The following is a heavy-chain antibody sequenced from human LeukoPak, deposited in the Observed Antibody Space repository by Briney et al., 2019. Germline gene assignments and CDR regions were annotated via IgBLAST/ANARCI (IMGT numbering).Heavy chain of an antibody. D-gene: IGHD6-19*01. V-gene: IGHV3-23*01. Sequence: GGSLRLSCAASGFTFSSYAMSWVRQAPGKGLEWVSAISGSGGSTYYADSVKGRFTISRDNSKNTLYLQMNSLRAEDTAVYHCAKGYSSGWSHHDYWGQGTLVTVSS. J-gene: IGHJ4*02. CDR1: GFTFSSYA. CDR2: ISGSGGST. CDR3: AKGYSSGWSHHDY.